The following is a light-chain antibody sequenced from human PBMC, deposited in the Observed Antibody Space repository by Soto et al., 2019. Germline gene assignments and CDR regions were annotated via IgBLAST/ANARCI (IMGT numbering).Light chain of an antibody. V-gene: IGLV3-21*04. Sequence: SYELTQPPSVSVAPGKTARITCGGNNIGSKSVHWYQQKPGQAPVLVIYYDSDRPSGIPERFSGSNSGNTATLTISRVVAGDEADYYCQVWDSSSDHSVVFGGGTQLTVL. CDR3: QVWDSSSDHSVV. J-gene: IGLJ2*01. CDR2: YDS. CDR1: NIGSKS.